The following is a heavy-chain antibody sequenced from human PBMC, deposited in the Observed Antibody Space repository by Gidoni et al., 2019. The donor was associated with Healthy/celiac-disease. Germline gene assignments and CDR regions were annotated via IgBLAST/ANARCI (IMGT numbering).Heavy chain of an antibody. Sequence: EVQLVESGGGLVQPGRSLRLSCAASGFTFDDYAMHWVRQAPGKGLEWVAGISWNSGSIGYADSVKGRFTISRDSAKNSLYLQMNSLRAEDTALYYCAIGRWLKFWGQGTLVTVSS. D-gene: IGHD5-12*01. CDR2: ISWNSGSI. CDR3: AIGRWLKF. V-gene: IGHV3-9*01. CDR1: GFTFDDYA. J-gene: IGHJ4*02.